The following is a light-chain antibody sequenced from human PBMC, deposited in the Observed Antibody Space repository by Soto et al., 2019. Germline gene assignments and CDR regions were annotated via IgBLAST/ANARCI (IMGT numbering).Light chain of an antibody. CDR2: AAS. CDR1: QGIRDA. V-gene: IGKV1-17*01. J-gene: IGKJ1*01. Sequence: DIQMTQSPSSLAASVGDRVTITCRASQGIRDALGWYQQKPGKAPKLLIYAASNLQCGVPSRFSGSGSGTEFTLTISSLQPEDFATYYCLKHNSYPRTFGQGTKVEMK. CDR3: LKHNSYPRT.